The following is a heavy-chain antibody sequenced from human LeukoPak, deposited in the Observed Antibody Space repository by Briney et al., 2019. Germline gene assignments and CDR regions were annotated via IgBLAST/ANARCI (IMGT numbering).Heavy chain of an antibody. J-gene: IGHJ4*02. CDR2: IHPGDSDT. CDR1: GYSFTSYW. CDR3: ARIYYDYVWGSYLPHYFDY. D-gene: IGHD3-16*02. V-gene: IGHV5-51*01. Sequence: GESLKISCKGSGYSFTSYWIGWVRQMPGKGLEWMGIIHPGDSDTRYSPSFQGQVTISADKSISTAYLQWSSLKASDTAMYYCARIYYDYVWGSYLPHYFDYWGQGTLVTVSS.